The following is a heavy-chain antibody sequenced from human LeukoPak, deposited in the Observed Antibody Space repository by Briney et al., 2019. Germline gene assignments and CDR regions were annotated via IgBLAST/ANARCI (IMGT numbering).Heavy chain of an antibody. CDR3: ARRILTGYRYYFDY. J-gene: IGHJ4*02. V-gene: IGHV4-39*01. Sequence: SETLSLTCTVSGGSISSYYWGWIRQPPGKGLEWIGSIYYSGSTYYNPSLKSRVTISVDTSKNQFSLKLSSVTAADTAVYYCARRILTGYRYYFDYWGQGTLVTVSS. CDR2: IYYSGST. D-gene: IGHD3-9*01. CDR1: GGSISSYY.